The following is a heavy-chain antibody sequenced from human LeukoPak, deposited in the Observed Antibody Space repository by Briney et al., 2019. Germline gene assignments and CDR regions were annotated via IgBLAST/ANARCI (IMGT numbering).Heavy chain of an antibody. CDR2: IYSTGST. CDR1: GGSMSDYY. CDR3: ARDYSMTHAFDI. J-gene: IGHJ3*02. Sequence: SETLSLTCTVSGGSMSDYYWSWIRQPPGKGLEWIGYIYSTGSTNYNPSLKSRVTISVDTSKNQFSLKLSSVTAADTALYYCARDYSMTHAFDIWGQGTLVTVS. D-gene: IGHD1-26*01. V-gene: IGHV4-59*01.